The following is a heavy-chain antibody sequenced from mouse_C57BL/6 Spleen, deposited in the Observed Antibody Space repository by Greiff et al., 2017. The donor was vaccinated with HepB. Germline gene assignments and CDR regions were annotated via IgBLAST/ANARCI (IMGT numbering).Heavy chain of an antibody. J-gene: IGHJ2*01. V-gene: IGHV1-26*01. D-gene: IGHD1-1*01. CDR2: INPNNGGT. Sequence: VQLQQSGPELVKPGASVKISCKASGYTFTDYYMNWVKQSHGKSLEWIGDINPNNGGTSYNQKFKGKATLTVDKSSSTAYMELRSLTSEDSAVYYCAKTYYYGSSPHYFDYWGQGTTLTVSS. CDR3: AKTYYYGSSPHYFDY. CDR1: GYTFTDYY.